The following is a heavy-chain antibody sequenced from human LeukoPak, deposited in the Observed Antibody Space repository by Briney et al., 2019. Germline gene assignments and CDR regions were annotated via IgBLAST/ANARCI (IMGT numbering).Heavy chain of an antibody. J-gene: IGHJ6*03. CDR1: GFIFSDYE. D-gene: IGHD4-23*01. CDR2: INDNGKTR. V-gene: IGHV3-48*03. Sequence: GGSLRLSCAASGFIFSDYEMTWVRQAPGKGLEWISYINDNGKTRSYADSVKGRFTISRDKSKNTLYLQMNSLRAEDTAVYYCAKDPYGGNSYYYYYMDVWGKGTTVTISS. CDR3: AKDPYGGNSYYYYYMDV.